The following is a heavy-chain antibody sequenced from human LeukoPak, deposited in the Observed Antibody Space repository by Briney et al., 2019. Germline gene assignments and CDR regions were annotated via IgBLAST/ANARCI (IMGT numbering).Heavy chain of an antibody. CDR1: GFTVSSNY. CDR3: ARDQTDGDYVYNY. V-gene: IGHV3-53*01. D-gene: IGHD4-17*01. J-gene: IGHJ4*02. Sequence: GGSLRLSCAASGFTVSSNYMSWVRQPPGKGLDWVSVIYTRGMTNYADSVKGRFTISRDNAKNTLYLQMNSLRAEDTAVYYCARDQTDGDYVYNYWGQRTLVTVSS. CDR2: IYTRGMT.